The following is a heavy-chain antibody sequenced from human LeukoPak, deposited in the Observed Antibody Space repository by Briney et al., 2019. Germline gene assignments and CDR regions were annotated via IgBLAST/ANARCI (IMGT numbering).Heavy chain of an antibody. Sequence: GGSLRLSCAASGFTVSSNYMSWVRQAPGKELEWVSVIYSGGSTYYADSVKGRFTISRDNSKNTLYLQMNSLRAEDTAVYYCARSISLDYVWGSYPLDYWGQGTLVTVSS. J-gene: IGHJ4*02. CDR3: ARSISLDYVWGSYPLDY. D-gene: IGHD3-16*02. V-gene: IGHV3-66*01. CDR1: GFTVSSNY. CDR2: IYSGGST.